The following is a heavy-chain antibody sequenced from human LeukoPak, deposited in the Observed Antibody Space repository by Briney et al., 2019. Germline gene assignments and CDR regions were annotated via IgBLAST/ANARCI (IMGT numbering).Heavy chain of an antibody. J-gene: IGHJ4*02. D-gene: IGHD5-12*01. Sequence: GGSLRLSCAASGFTSTNYAMNWVRQAPGKGLEWVSILIGSSGSTDYADSVKGRLTISRDTSKNTLFLQLNSPMAEDTAVYYCSKGAYEYIVMGYSDCWSQGTLVTASS. CDR2: LIGSSGST. CDR3: SKGAYEYIVMGYSDC. CDR1: GFTSTNYA. V-gene: IGHV3-23*01.